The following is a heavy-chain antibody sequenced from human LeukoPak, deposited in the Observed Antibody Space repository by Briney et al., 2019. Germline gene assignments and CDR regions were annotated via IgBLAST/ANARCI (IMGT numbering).Heavy chain of an antibody. J-gene: IGHJ4*02. CDR1: GFTFSSYE. CDR2: ISSSGTTI. D-gene: IGHD6-19*01. V-gene: IGHV3-48*03. Sequence: GGTLRLSCAASGFTFSSYEMNWVRQAPGKGLEWVSYISSSGTTIYYADSVNGRFTISRDNAKNALYLQMNSLRAEDTAVYYCAREAAGYSSGWPDYWGQGTLVTVSS. CDR3: AREAAGYSSGWPDY.